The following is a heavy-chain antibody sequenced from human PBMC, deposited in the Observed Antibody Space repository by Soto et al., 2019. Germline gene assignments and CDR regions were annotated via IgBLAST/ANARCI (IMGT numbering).Heavy chain of an antibody. CDR1: GFTFSSYA. Sequence: GGSLRLSCAASGFTFSSYAMSWVRQAPGKGLEWVSAISGSGGSTYYADSVKGRFTISRDNSKNTLYLQMNSLRAEDTAVYYCAKGSRYNWNDGDYYYYSYMDVWGKGTTVTVSS. D-gene: IGHD1-1*01. CDR3: AKGSRYNWNDGDYYYYSYMDV. J-gene: IGHJ6*03. CDR2: ISGSGGST. V-gene: IGHV3-23*01.